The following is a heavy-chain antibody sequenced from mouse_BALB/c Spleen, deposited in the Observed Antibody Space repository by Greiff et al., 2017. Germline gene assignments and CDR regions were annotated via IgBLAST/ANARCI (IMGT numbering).Heavy chain of an antibody. V-gene: IGHV2-6-5*01. D-gene: IGHD2-14*01. CDR1: GFTFTDYY. J-gene: IGHJ3*01. Sequence: VKLVESGGGLVQPGGSLRLSCATSGFTFTDYYMSWVRQPPGKGLEWLGVIWGGGSTDYNSALKSRLSISKDNSKSQVFLKMNSLQTDDTAMYYCAPHRYDGGIAYWGQGTLVTVSA. CDR2: IWGGGST. CDR3: APHRYDGGIAY.